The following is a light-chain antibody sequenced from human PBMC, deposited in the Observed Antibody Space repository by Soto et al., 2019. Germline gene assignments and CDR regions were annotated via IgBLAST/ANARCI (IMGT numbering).Light chain of an antibody. CDR1: SSNIGTSF. CDR3: GAWDDSGGTYV. J-gene: IGLJ1*01. Sequence: HSVLAQPPPVAAAPGQRVTISCSGSSSNIGTSFVSWYHQLPGPVPKLLMYENNTRPSGIPDRFAGSKSATSATLDIIGLQTGDQGDYYCGAWDDSGGTYVYGTGTQVTV. CDR2: ENN. V-gene: IGLV1-51*02.